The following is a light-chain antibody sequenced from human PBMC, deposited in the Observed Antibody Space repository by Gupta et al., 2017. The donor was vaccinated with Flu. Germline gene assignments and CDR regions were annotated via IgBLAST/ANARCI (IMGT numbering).Light chain of an antibody. Sequence: EIVMTQSPATLSVSPGERATLSCRASQSVSINLAWYQQKPGQAPRLLIYDISTRVTGVPARFSGSRSGTEFTLTISSLQSEDFAVYYCQQYNNPRTFGPGTKVDFK. CDR3: QQYNNPRT. J-gene: IGKJ3*01. CDR1: QSVSIN. CDR2: DIS. V-gene: IGKV3-15*01.